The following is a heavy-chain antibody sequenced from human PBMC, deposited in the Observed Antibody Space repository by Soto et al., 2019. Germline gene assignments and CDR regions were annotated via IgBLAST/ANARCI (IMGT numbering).Heavy chain of an antibody. CDR1: GFTFSSYA. D-gene: IGHD3-22*01. CDR3: ATNTNPYYDYYYYYYGMDG. Sequence: PGGSLRLSCAASGFTFSSYAMSWVRQAPGKGLEWVSAISGSGGSTYYADSVKGRFTISRDNSKNTLYLQMNSLRAEDTAVYYCATNTNPYYDYYYYYYGMDGWGQGTTVTVSS. CDR2: ISGSGGST. J-gene: IGHJ6*02. V-gene: IGHV3-23*01.